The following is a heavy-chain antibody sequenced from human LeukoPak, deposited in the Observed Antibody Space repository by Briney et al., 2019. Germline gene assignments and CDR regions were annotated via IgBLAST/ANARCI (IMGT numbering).Heavy chain of an antibody. CDR2: IYYSGST. V-gene: IGHV4-39*07. Sequence: SETLSLTCTVSGGSISSSSYYWGWIRQPPGKGLEWIGSIYYSGSTYYNPSLKSRVTISVDTSKNQFSLKLSSVTAADTAVYYCAGITFGGVIVSYYFDYWGQGTLVTVSS. CDR3: AGITFGGVIVSYYFDY. J-gene: IGHJ4*02. D-gene: IGHD3-16*02. CDR1: GGSISSSSYY.